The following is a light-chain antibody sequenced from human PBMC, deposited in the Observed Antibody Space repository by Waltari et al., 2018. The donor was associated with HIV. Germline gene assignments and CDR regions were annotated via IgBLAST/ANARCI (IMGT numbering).Light chain of an antibody. CDR2: DVI. CDR1: SSDVGSYNY. J-gene: IGLJ1*01. CDR3: SSYTSSSTRV. Sequence: QSALTQPASVSGSPGQSITISCTGSSSDVGSYNYVSWYQQHPGKAPTLMIYDVINRPSGISNRFSGSKSGNTASLTISGLQAEDEADYYCSSYTSSSTRVFGTGTKVTVL. V-gene: IGLV2-14*03.